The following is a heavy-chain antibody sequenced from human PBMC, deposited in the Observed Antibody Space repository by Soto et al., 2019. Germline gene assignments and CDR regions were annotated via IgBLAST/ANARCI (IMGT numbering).Heavy chain of an antibody. CDR1: GGTFSSYT. CDR3: ARGNHRWLQLWYFDL. D-gene: IGHD5-12*01. J-gene: IGHJ2*01. V-gene: IGHV1-69*12. CDR2: IIPIFGTA. Sequence: QVQLVQSGAEVKKPGSSVTVSCKASGGTFSSYTISWVRQAPGQGLEWMGGIIPIFGTANYAPKFQGRVTITADESTSTAYMELSSLRSAYTAVYYCARGNHRWLQLWYFDLWGRGTLVTVSS.